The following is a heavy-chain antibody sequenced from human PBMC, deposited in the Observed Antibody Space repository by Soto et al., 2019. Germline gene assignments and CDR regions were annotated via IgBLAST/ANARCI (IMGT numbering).Heavy chain of an antibody. Sequence: QVQLVQSGAEVKKPGSSVKVSCKVSGGTFNYYAINWVRQAPGQGLEWMGGIVPISGTTNYAQKFQGRVTITADESTGTAYMELGSLRSEDTAVYYCARSGVVVTAFDIWGQGTLVTVSS. CDR3: ARSGVVVTAFDI. CDR2: IVPISGTT. V-gene: IGHV1-69*12. CDR1: GGTFNYYA. J-gene: IGHJ3*02. D-gene: IGHD2-21*02.